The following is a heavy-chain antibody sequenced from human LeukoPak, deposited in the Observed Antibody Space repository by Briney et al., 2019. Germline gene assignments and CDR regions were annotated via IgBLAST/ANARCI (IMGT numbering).Heavy chain of an antibody. J-gene: IGHJ4*02. CDR3: ARVDPSLVGATDY. Sequence: PGGSLRLSCAASGFTVSSNYMSWVRQAPGKGLEWVSVIYNGGSTYYADSVKGRFTISRDNSKNTVYLQMNSLRAEDTAVYYCARVDPSLVGATDYGGQGTLVPVSS. D-gene: IGHD1-26*01. CDR1: GFTVSSNY. CDR2: IYNGGST. V-gene: IGHV3-66*01.